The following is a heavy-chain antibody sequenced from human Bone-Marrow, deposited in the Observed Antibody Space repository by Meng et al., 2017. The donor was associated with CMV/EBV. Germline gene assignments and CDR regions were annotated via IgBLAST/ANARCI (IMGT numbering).Heavy chain of an antibody. Sequence: KVSCKGSGYSFTSYWIGWVHQMPGKGLEWMGIIYPGDSDTRYSPSFQGQVTISADKSISTAYLQWSSLKASDTAMYYCASNGAGSSWYYGMDVWGQGTTVTVSS. CDR2: IYPGDSDT. D-gene: IGHD6-13*01. V-gene: IGHV5-51*07. CDR3: ASNGAGSSWYYGMDV. J-gene: IGHJ6*02. CDR1: GYSFTSYW.